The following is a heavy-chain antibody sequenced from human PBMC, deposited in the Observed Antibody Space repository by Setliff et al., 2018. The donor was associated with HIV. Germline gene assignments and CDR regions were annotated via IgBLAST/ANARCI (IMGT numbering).Heavy chain of an antibody. V-gene: IGHV4-59*01. CDR3: ARGPSLQTTLFDY. CDR1: GGSISRYY. CDR2: IYYSGST. Sequence: PSETLSPTCTVSGGSISRYYWSWIRQPPGKGLEWVGYIYYSGSTDYNPSLKSRVTISVDTSKNQLSLKLTSVTAADTAVYYCARGPSLQTTLFDYWGQGTLVTVSS. J-gene: IGHJ4*02.